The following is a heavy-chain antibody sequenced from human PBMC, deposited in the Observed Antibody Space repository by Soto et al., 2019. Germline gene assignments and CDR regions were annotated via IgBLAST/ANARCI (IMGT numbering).Heavy chain of an antibody. Sequence: SETLSLTCTVSGGSISSSSYYWSWIRQPPGKGLEWIGYIYYSGSTNYNPSLKSRVTISVDTSKNQFSLKLGSVTAADAAVYYCARVSVDTAMGLDPWGQGTLVTSPQ. CDR3: ARVSVDTAMGLDP. CDR2: IYYSGST. V-gene: IGHV4-61*01. D-gene: IGHD5-18*01. CDR1: GGSISSSSYY. J-gene: IGHJ5*02.